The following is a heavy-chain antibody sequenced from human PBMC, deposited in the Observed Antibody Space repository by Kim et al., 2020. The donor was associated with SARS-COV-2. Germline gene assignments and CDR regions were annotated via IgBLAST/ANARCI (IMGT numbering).Heavy chain of an antibody. J-gene: IGHJ4*02. CDR3: ARIVVVTASLDY. Sequence: YYNPSLKSRVTISVDTSKNQFSLKLSSVTAADTAVYYCARIVVVTASLDYWGQGTLVTVSS. D-gene: IGHD2-21*02. V-gene: IGHV4-31*02.